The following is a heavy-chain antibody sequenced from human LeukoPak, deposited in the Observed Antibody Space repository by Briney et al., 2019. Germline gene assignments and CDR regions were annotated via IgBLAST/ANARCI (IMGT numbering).Heavy chain of an antibody. CDR3: ARVPSSGWYWNYFDY. CDR2: IYYSGST. D-gene: IGHD6-19*01. J-gene: IGHJ4*02. Sequence: SETLSLTCTVSGGSISSYYWSWIRQPPGKGLEWIGYIYYSGSTNYNPSLKSRVTISVDTSKNQFSLKLSSVTAADTAVYYCARVPSSGWYWNYFDYWGQGTLVTVSS. CDR1: GGSISSYY. V-gene: IGHV4-59*12.